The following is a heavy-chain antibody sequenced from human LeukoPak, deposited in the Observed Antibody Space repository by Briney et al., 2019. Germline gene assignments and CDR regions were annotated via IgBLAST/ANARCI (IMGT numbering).Heavy chain of an antibody. Sequence: ASVKVSCKASGYTFTSYDINWVRQATGQGLEWMGWMNPNSGNTGYAQKLQGRVTMTTDTSTSTAYMELRSLRSDDTAVYYCARDNYYDSSGYYVPPDYWGQGTLVTVSS. J-gene: IGHJ4*02. D-gene: IGHD3-22*01. CDR1: GYTFTSYD. V-gene: IGHV1-8*01. CDR2: MNPNSGNT. CDR3: ARDNYYDSSGYYVPPDY.